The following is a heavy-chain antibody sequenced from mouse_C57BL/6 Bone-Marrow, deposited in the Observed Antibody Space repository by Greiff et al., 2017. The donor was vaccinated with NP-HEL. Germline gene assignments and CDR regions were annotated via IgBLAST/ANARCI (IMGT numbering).Heavy chain of an antibody. Sequence: EVQLQESGAELVRPGASVKLSCTASGFNIKDDYMHWVKQRPEQGLEWIGWIDPENGDTEYASKFQGKATITADTSSNTAYLQLSSLTSEDTAVYYCTPVGVAMDYWGQGTSVTVSS. CDR1: GFNIKDDY. CDR2: IDPENGDT. D-gene: IGHD1-1*02. CDR3: TPVGVAMDY. J-gene: IGHJ4*01. V-gene: IGHV14-4*01.